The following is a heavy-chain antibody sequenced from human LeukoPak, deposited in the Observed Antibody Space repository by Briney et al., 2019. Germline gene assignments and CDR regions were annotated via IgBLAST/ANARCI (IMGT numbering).Heavy chain of an antibody. CDR1: GFTFSSYE. V-gene: IGHV3-48*03. J-gene: IGHJ5*02. CDR2: ISSSGSTI. CDR3: ARDFPKYSSSWYFWFDP. Sequence: GGSLRLSCAASGFTFSSYEMNWVRQAPGKGLEWVSYISSSGSTIYYADSVKGRFTISRDNAKNSLYLQMNSLRAEDTAVYYCARDFPKYSSSWYFWFDPWGQGTLVTVSS. D-gene: IGHD6-13*01.